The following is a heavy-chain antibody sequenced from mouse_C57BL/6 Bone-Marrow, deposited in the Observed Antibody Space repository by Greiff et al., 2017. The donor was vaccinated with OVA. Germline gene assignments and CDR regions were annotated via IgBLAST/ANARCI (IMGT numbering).Heavy chain of an antibody. V-gene: IGHV5-17*01. Sequence: EVQGVESGGGLVKPGGSLKLSCAASGFTFSYYGMHWVRQAPEKGLEWVAYISSGSSTIYYADTVKGRFTISRDNAKNTLFLQMTSLRSEDTAMYYCAGRDGSSPFAYWGQGTLVTVSA. CDR2: ISSGSSTI. CDR1: GFTFSYYG. CDR3: AGRDGSSPFAY. D-gene: IGHD1-1*01. J-gene: IGHJ3*01.